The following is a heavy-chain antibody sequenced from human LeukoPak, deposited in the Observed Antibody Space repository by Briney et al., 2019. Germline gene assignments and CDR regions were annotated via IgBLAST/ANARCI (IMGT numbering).Heavy chain of an antibody. D-gene: IGHD3-16*01. CDR1: GLTFSTSA. V-gene: IGHV3-23*01. Sequence: GGSLRLSCGASGLTFSTSAMSWVRQAPGKGLEWISGISGSGVTTYYADFVKGRFTISRDNSENTVYLQMDSLRVEDTALYYCAKMGSTPYYDHFDYFDYWGQGTQVTVSS. J-gene: IGHJ4*02. CDR3: AKMGSTPYYDHFDYFDY. CDR2: ISGSGVTT.